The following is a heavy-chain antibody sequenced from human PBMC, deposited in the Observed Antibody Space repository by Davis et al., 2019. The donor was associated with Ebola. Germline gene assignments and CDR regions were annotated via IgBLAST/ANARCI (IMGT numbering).Heavy chain of an antibody. D-gene: IGHD6-19*01. CDR2: IIPILGIA. CDR3: ARGVTDSTGWYYQGMDV. CDR1: GFTLSNYA. J-gene: IGHJ6*04. V-gene: IGHV1-69*04. Sequence: SVKVSCKASGFTLSNYAIHWVRQAPGQGLEWMGRIIPILGIANYAQKFQGRVTITADKSTSTAYMELSSLRSEDTAVYYCARGVTDSTGWYYQGMDVWGTGTTVTVSS.